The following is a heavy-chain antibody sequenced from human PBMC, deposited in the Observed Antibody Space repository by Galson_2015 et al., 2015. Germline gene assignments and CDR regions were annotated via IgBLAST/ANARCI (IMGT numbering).Heavy chain of an antibody. J-gene: IGHJ3*02. CDR2: INAYNGNT. Sequence: SVKVSCKASGYTFTSYVISWVRQAPGQGLEWMGWINAYNGNTNYAQNLQGRVTTTTDTSTSTAYMELRSLKSDDTGVFYCARGDRCSSTSCYYPSDGAFDIWGQGTVVTVSS. CDR1: GYTFTSYV. V-gene: IGHV1-18*01. CDR3: ARGDRCSSTSCYYPSDGAFDI. D-gene: IGHD2-2*01.